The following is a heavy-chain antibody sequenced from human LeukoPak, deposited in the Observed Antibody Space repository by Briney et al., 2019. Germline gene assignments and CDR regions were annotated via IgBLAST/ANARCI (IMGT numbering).Heavy chain of an antibody. CDR2: IYDGGST. J-gene: IGHJ4*02. CDR1: GGSISSGGYY. Sequence: PSQTLSLTCTVSGGSISSGGYYWTWICQLPGKGLEYIGHIYDGGSTYYNPSLKSRLTISVDTSKNQFSLKVKSVTAADTAVYYCARGRGLLDYWGQGTLVTVSS. V-gene: IGHV4-31*03. CDR3: ARGRGLLDY.